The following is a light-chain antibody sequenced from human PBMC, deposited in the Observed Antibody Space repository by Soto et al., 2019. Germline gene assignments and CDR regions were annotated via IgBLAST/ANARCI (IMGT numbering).Light chain of an antibody. V-gene: IGLV2-14*01. CDR2: EVS. CDR3: SSYTSSSTLV. CDR1: SSDVGGYNY. Sequence: QSALTQPASVFGSPGQSITISCIGTSSDVGGYNYVSWYQQHPGKAPKLMIYEVSNRPSGVSNRFSGSKSGNTASLTISGLQAEDEADYYCSSYTSSSTLVFGGGTKLTVL. J-gene: IGLJ2*01.